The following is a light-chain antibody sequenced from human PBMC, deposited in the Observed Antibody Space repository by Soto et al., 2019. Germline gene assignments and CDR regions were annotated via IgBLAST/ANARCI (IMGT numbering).Light chain of an antibody. CDR2: QTS. Sequence: EIVLTQSPATLSSFPGDRVTLSCRASQYINTRLAWYQHRPGQAPRLLIYQTSNRATGIPARFSGSGSGTDFTLTISSLEPEDFAVYYCQQRSNWPITFGQGTRLEIK. CDR3: QQRSNWPIT. J-gene: IGKJ5*01. V-gene: IGKV3-11*01. CDR1: QYINTR.